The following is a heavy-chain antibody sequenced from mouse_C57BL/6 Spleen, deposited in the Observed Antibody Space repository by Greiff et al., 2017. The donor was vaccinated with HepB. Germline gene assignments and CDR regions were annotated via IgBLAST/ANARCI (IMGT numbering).Heavy chain of an antibody. CDR1: GYTFTSYW. D-gene: IGHD1-1*01. CDR2: IDPSDSYT. Sequence: QVQLQQPGAELVMPGASVKLSCKASGYTFTSYWMHWVKQRPGQGLEWIGEIDPSDSYTNYNQKFKGKSTLTVDKSSSTAYMQLSSLTSEDSAVYYCARSVLYYYGSSGGFAYWGQGTLVTVSA. CDR3: ARSVLYYYGSSGGFAY. J-gene: IGHJ3*01. V-gene: IGHV1-69*01.